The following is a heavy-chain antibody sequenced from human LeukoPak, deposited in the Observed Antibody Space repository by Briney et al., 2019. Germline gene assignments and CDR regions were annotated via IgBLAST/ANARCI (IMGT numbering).Heavy chain of an antibody. V-gene: IGHV1-69*13. D-gene: IGHD3-22*01. CDR3: ARLNYYDSSGYDDY. Sequence: GASVKVSCKASGGTFVSYAISWVRQAPGQGLEWMGGIIPIFGTANYAQKFQGRVTITADESTSTAYMELSSLRSEDTAVYYCARLNYYDSSGYDDYWGQGTLVTVSS. J-gene: IGHJ4*02. CDR2: IIPIFGTA. CDR1: GGTFVSYA.